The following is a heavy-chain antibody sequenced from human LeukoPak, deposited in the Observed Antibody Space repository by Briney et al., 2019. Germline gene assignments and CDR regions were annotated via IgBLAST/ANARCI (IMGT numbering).Heavy chain of an antibody. J-gene: IGHJ4*02. D-gene: IGHD3-9*01. CDR3: ARRIGDILTGYWFDY. CDR1: GGSITSSSNY. V-gene: IGHV4-39*07. CDR2: IYYSGST. Sequence: PSETLSLTCTVSGGSITSSSNYWGWVRQPPGKGLEWIGSIYYSGSTNYNPSLKSRVTISVDTSKNQFSLKLSSVTAADTAVYYCARRIGDILTGYWFDYWGQGTLVTVSS.